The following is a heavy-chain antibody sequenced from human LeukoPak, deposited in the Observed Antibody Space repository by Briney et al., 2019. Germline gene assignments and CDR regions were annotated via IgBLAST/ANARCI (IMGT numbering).Heavy chain of an antibody. CDR1: GFTFSGYS. CDR2: ISSSSSYK. J-gene: IGHJ3*02. D-gene: IGHD6-6*01. CDR3: ARDIAAKLWNNAFDI. V-gene: IGHV3-21*01. Sequence: GGSLRLSCAASGFTFSGYSMNWVRQAPGKGLEWVSFISSSSSYKYYADSVKGRFTISRDNAKNSLYLQMNSLRAEDTAVYYCARDIAAKLWNNAFDIWGQGTMVTVSS.